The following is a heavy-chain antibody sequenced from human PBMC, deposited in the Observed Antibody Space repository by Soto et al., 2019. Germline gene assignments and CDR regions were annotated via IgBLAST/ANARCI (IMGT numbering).Heavy chain of an antibody. CDR1: GYTLTELS. Sequence: ASVKVSCKVSGYTLTELSMHWVRQAPGKGLEWMGGFDPEGGETIYAQKFQGRVTMTEDTSTDTAYMELSSLRSEDTAVYYCAMWRLLRVSGYYYGMDVWGQGTTVTVSS. V-gene: IGHV1-24*01. CDR2: FDPEGGET. D-gene: IGHD3-3*01. J-gene: IGHJ6*02. CDR3: AMWRLLRVSGYYYGMDV.